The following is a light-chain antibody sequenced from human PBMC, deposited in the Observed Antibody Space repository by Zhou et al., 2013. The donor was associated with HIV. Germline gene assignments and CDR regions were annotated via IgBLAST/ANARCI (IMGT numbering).Light chain of an antibody. CDR1: QGISSW. CDR2: KAS. V-gene: IGKV1-5*03. Sequence: DIQMTQSPSSLSASVGDRVTITCRASQGISSWLAWYQQKPGKAPKLLIYKASTLESGVPSRFSGSGSGTEFTLTISSLQPDDVATYYCQQYSGYWTFGQGTKVRI. J-gene: IGKJ1*01. CDR3: QQYSGYWT.